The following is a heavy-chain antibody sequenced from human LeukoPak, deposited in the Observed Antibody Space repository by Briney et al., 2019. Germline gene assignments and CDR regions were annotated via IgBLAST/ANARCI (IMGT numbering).Heavy chain of an antibody. D-gene: IGHD3-10*01. Sequence: ASVKVSCKASGYTFTSYGISWVRQAPGQGLEWMGWISAYNGNTNYAQKLQGRVTMTTDTSTSTAYMELRSLRSDDTAVYYCARGPLWFGELLRPDAFDIWGQGTMVTVSS. CDR3: ARGPLWFGELLRPDAFDI. CDR2: ISAYNGNT. J-gene: IGHJ3*02. CDR1: GYTFTSYG. V-gene: IGHV1-18*01.